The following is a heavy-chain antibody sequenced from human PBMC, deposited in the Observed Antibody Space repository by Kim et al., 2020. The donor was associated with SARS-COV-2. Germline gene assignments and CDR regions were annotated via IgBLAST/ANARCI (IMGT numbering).Heavy chain of an antibody. J-gene: IGHJ6*02. Sequence: GGSLRLSCAASGFTFDDYAMHWVRQAPGKGLEWVSGISWNSGSIGYADSVKGRFTISRDNAKNSLYLQMNSLRAEDTALYYCAKDIRAAAGHNDYYYYYGMDVWGQGTTVTVSS. CDR3: AKDIRAAAGHNDYYYYYGMDV. CDR1: GFTFDDYA. V-gene: IGHV3-9*01. D-gene: IGHD6-13*01. CDR2: ISWNSGSI.